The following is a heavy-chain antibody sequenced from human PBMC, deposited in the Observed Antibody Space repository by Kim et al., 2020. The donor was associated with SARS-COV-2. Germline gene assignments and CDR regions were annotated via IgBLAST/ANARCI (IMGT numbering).Heavy chain of an antibody. V-gene: IGHV4-31*02. D-gene: IGHD2-15*01. CDR3: AREVYCSGGNCYNGGWFDP. Sequence: SETLSLTCTVTGGSISGDGSYWSWIRQHPGKGLEWIGYIYYIGSTFYNPSLKSRVTISVDTSKNQFSLKLTSVTAADTAVYYCAREVYCSGGNCYNGGWFDPWGQGTLVTVSS. CDR1: GGSISGDGSY. CDR2: IYYIGST. J-gene: IGHJ5*02.